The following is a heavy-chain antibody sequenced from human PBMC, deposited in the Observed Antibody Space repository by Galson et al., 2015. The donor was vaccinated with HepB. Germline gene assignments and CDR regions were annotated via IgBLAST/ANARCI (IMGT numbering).Heavy chain of an antibody. CDR1: GGSISSYY. D-gene: IGHD3-22*01. CDR2: IYYSGST. J-gene: IGHJ6*02. V-gene: IGHV4-59*01. CDR3: ARAYDSSGDVHYYYGMDV. Sequence: SETLSLTCTVSGGSISSYYWSWIRQPPGKGLEWIGYIYYSGSTNYNPSLKSRVTISVDTSKNQFSLKLSSVTAADTAVYYCARAYDSSGDVHYYYGMDVWGQGTTVTVSS.